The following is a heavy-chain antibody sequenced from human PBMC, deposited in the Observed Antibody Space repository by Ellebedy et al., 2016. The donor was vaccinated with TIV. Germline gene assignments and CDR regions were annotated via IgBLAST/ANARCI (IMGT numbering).Heavy chain of an antibody. J-gene: IGHJ4*02. CDR1: GFSFNNYG. V-gene: IGHV3-33*08. Sequence: GESLKISCAASGFSFNNYGIHWIRQAPGKGLEWVAVIWSDGFYKFYADYVKGRFTISSDNSKNTGFLQMNSLRAEDMAIYYGSRRGSSSWYYDYWGQGTLVTVSS. CDR2: IWSDGFYK. CDR3: SRRGSSSWYYDY. D-gene: IGHD6-13*01.